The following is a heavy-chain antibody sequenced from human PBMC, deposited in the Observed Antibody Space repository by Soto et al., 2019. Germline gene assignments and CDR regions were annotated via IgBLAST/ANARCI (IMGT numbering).Heavy chain of an antibody. CDR3: AHLPWKQLWPRAPVVY. J-gene: IGHJ4*02. CDR1: GFSLSTSGGG. Sequence: SWPTLVNPTQTLTLTCTFSGFSLSTSGGGVGWIRQPPGKVLEWLGIIYWDDDKRYSPSLKSRVTITKDTFKNQLVLTMTNMDPVDTATYYCAHLPWKQLWPRAPVVYWGQGTPVTVSS. D-gene: IGHD5-18*01. V-gene: IGHV2-5*02. CDR2: IYWDDDK.